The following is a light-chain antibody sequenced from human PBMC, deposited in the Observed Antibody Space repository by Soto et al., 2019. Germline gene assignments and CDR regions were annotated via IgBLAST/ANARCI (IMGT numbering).Light chain of an antibody. Sequence: DIPMTQSPSSLSASVGDRVTITCQASQDIRNYLNWYQQKPGKAPKLLIYEASNLETGVPSRFSGSGSGTHFTLTISSLQPEDIATYYCQQYDNLPSYTFGQGTKLEIK. V-gene: IGKV1-33*01. CDR2: EAS. J-gene: IGKJ2*01. CDR3: QQYDNLPSYT. CDR1: QDIRNY.